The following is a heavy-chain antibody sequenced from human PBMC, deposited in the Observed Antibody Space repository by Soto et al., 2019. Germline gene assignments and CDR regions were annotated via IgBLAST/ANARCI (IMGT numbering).Heavy chain of an antibody. CDR2: IYTSGST. V-gene: IGHV4-4*07. D-gene: IGHD2-2*01. J-gene: IGHJ4*02. Sequence: TLSLTCTVSGGSIGSYYWSWIRQPAGKGLEWIGRIYTSGSTNYNPSLKSRVTMSVDTSKNQFSLKLSSVTAADTAVYYCARETEYQLLPTYYFDYWGQGTLVTVSS. CDR3: ARETEYQLLPTYYFDY. CDR1: GGSIGSYY.